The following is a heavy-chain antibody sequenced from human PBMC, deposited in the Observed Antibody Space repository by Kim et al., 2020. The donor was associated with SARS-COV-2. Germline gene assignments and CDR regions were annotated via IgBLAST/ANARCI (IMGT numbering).Heavy chain of an antibody. CDR2: IIPIFGTA. Sequence: SVKVSCKASGGTFSSYAISWVRQAPGQGLEWMGGIIPIFGTANYAQKFQGRVTITADESTSTAYMELSSLRSEDTAVYYCARGTYYYDSSGSDYYYCGMDVWGQGTTVTVSS. D-gene: IGHD3-22*01. V-gene: IGHV1-69*13. CDR1: GGTFSSYA. CDR3: ARGTYYYDSSGSDYYYCGMDV. J-gene: IGHJ6*02.